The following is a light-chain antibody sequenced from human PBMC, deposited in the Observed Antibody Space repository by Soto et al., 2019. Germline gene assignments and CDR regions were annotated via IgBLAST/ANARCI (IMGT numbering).Light chain of an antibody. J-gene: IGLJ3*02. V-gene: IGLV1-44*01. CDR3: AAWDDSLKGWV. CDR1: GSNIGSKA. Sequence: QAVVTQPPSASGTPGQRVTISCSGSGSNIGSKAVNWYQQLPGTAPKLLIYTNNQRPSGVPDRFSGSKSGTSASLAISGLQSEDEADYYCAAWDDSLKGWVFGGGTQLTVL. CDR2: TNN.